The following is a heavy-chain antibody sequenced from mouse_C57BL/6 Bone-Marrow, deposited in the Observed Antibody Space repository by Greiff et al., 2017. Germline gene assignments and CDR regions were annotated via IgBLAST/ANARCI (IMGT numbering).Heavy chain of an antibody. CDR1: GFSLTSYG. CDR2: IWRGGST. J-gene: IGHJ3*01. CDR3: AENRGLRFSY. D-gene: IGHD2-4*01. V-gene: IGHV2-5*01. Sequence: QVQLQQSGPGLVKPSQCLSITCTASGFSLTSYGVHWVRQSPGKGLEWLGVIWRGGSTDYNADFMSRLSINKDNSKSQVFIKMKSLQADDTDKYYCAENRGLRFSYWGQGTLVTVSA.